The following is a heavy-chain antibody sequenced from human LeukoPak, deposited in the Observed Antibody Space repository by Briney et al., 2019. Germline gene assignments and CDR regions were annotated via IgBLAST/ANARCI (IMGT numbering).Heavy chain of an antibody. D-gene: IGHD3-22*01. Sequence: ASVKVSCKASGYTFTSYAMHWVRQAPGQRLEWMGWINAGNGNTKYSQKFQGRVTITRDTSASTAYMELSSLGSEDTAVYYCARVSYYDSSGYYTRRGYFDYWGQGTLVTVSS. J-gene: IGHJ4*02. CDR3: ARVSYYDSSGYYTRRGYFDY. V-gene: IGHV1-3*01. CDR2: INAGNGNT. CDR1: GYTFTSYA.